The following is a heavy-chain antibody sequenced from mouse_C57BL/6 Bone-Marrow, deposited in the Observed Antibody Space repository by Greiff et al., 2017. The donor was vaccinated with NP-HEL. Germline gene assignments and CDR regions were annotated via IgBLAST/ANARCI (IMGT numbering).Heavy chain of an antibody. CDR2: ISYSGST. CDR3: ARSPLWLRRNYYAMDY. CDR1: GYSITSDY. V-gene: IGHV3-8*01. Sequence: EVKLMESGPGLAKPSQTLSLTCSVTGYSITSDYWNWIRKFPGNKLEYMGYISYSGSTYYNPSLKSRISIIRDTSKNKYYLQLNSVTTEDTATYYCARSPLWLRRNYYAMDYWGQGTSVTVSS. D-gene: IGHD2-2*01. J-gene: IGHJ4*01.